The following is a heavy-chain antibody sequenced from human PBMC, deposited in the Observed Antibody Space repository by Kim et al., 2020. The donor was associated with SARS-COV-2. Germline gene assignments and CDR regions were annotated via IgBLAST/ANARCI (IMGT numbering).Heavy chain of an antibody. CDR1: GYTFTSYG. V-gene: IGHV1-18*01. Sequence: ASVNVSCKASGYTFTSYGISWVRQAPGQGLEWMGWISAYNGNTNYAQKLQGRVTMTTDTSTSTAYMELRSLRSDDTAVYYCARWATGDPVFDYWGQGTLVTVSS. J-gene: IGHJ4*02. D-gene: IGHD7-27*01. CDR2: ISAYNGNT. CDR3: ARWATGDPVFDY.